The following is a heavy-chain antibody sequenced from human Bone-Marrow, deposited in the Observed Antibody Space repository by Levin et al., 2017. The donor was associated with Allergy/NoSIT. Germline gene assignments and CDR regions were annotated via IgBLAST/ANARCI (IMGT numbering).Heavy chain of an antibody. V-gene: IGHV3-74*01. CDR2: ISSDGSGT. CDR1: GFSFSTYW. Sequence: GGSLRLSCAASGFSFSTYWMHWVRQAPGKGLAWVSRISSDGSGTSYADSVKGRFTISRDNAKNTVYLQMKSLRAEDTAIYYCVRVIYYGTGSYDNDAFDIWGQGTQVTVSS. CDR3: VRVIYYGTGSYDNDAFDI. J-gene: IGHJ3*02. D-gene: IGHD3-10*01.